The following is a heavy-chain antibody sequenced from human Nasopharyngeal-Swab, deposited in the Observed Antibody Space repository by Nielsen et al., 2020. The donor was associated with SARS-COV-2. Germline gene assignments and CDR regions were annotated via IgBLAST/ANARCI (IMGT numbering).Heavy chain of an antibody. J-gene: IGHJ3*02. V-gene: IGHV3-23*01. D-gene: IGHD3-22*01. CDR2: ISGSGGST. Sequence: GESLKISFAASGFTFSSYAMSWVRQAPGKGLEWVSAISGSGGSTYYADSVKGRFTISRDNSKNTLYLQMNSPRAEDTAVYYCAKDILPGRYDRTYDAFDIWGQGTMVTVSS. CDR3: AKDILPGRYDRTYDAFDI. CDR1: GFTFSSYA.